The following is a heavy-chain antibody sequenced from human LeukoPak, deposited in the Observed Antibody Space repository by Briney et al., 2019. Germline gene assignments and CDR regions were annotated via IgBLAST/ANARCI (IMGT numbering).Heavy chain of an antibody. CDR1: GFTVRRNY. CDR2: IYDSGGT. J-gene: IGHJ3*02. V-gene: IGHV3-53*01. CDR3: ARLVARNYYYDGIGFEAFDI. D-gene: IGHD3-22*01. Sequence: PGGSLRLSCVVSGFTVRRNYMSWVRQAPGKGLEWVSVIYDSGGTNYADSVKGRFTISRDDSKNTIYLQMNSLRAEDTAVYFCARLVARNYYYDGIGFEAFDIWGQGTMSPSLQ.